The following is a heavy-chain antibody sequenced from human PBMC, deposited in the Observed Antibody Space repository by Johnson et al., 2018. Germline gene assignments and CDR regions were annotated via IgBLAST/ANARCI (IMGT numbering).Heavy chain of an antibody. D-gene: IGHD1-26*01. CDR1: GYSFTSYW. V-gene: IGHV5-51*03. CDR3: ARLIVGTTYDYYYYMDV. J-gene: IGHJ6*03. CDR2: IYPGDFDT. Sequence: VQLVQSGAEVKKPGESLKISCKGSGYSFTSYWIGWVRQMPGKGLEWMGLIYPGDFDTRYSPSFQGQVTISVDKSISTAYLQWSGLKASDTAMYYCARLIVGTTYDYYYYMDVWGKGNTVTVSS.